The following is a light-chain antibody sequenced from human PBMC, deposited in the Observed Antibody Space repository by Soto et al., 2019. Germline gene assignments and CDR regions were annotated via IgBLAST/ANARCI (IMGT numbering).Light chain of an antibody. CDR3: HQRRNGTQLP. V-gene: IGKV3-11*01. CDR1: QSVSSY. J-gene: IGKJ4*02. Sequence: EIVLTQSPATLSLSPGERATLSCRASQSVSSYLAWYQQKPGQAPRLLIYDSSNRATGIPARFSGSGSVTDFTLTISSLEPEDYAVYFCHQRRNGTQLPFGGWTKVAIK. CDR2: DSS.